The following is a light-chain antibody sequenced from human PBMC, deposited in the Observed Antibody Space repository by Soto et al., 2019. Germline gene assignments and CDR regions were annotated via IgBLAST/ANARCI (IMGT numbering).Light chain of an antibody. Sequence: QSALTQPASVSGSPGQSITNSCTGTSGDVGGYDYVSWYQQQPGKAPKVLIYDVSYRPSGVSHRFSGSKSGNTASLTISGLRAEDEADYYCSSYTSGSTYVVFGGGTKVTV. V-gene: IGLV2-14*03. J-gene: IGLJ2*01. CDR2: DVS. CDR1: SGDVGGYDY. CDR3: SSYTSGSTYVV.